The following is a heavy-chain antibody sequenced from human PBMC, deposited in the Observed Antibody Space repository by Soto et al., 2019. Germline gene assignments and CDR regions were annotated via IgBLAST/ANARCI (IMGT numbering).Heavy chain of an antibody. CDR3: ARDRTYYYGSGSYYESPDY. D-gene: IGHD3-10*01. Sequence: ASVKVSCKAAGYTFTSYYMHWVRQAPGQWLEWMGIINPSGGSTSYAQKFQGRVTMTRDTSTSTVYMELSSLRSEDTAVYYCARDRTYYYGSGSYYESPDYWGQGTLVTVSS. CDR1: GYTFTSYY. CDR2: INPSGGST. V-gene: IGHV1-46*01. J-gene: IGHJ4*02.